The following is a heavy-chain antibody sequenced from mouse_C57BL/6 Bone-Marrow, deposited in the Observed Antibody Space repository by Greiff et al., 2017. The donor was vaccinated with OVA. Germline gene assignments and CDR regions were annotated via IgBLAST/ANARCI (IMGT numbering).Heavy chain of an antibody. D-gene: IGHD3-2*02. CDR3: ATQLDSSGYARTY. CDR2: IHPNSGST. V-gene: IGHV1-64*01. J-gene: IGHJ2*01. CDR1: GYTFTSYW. Sequence: QVQLQQPGAELVKPGASVKLSCKASGYTFTSYWMHWVKQRPGQGLEWIGMIHPNSGSTNYNEKFKSKATLTVDKSSSTAYMQLSSLTSEDSAVYYCATQLDSSGYARTYWGQGTTLTVSS.